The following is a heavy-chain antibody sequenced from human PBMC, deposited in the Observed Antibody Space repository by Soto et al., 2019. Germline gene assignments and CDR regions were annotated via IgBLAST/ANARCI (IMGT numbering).Heavy chain of an antibody. CDR3: ARGVASWVLEGIVVVPAAHKFFDY. Sequence: GASVKVSCKASGYTFTSYGISWVRQAPGQGLEWMGWISAYNGNTNYAQKLQGRVTMTTDTSTSTAYMELRSLRSDDTAVYYCARGVASWVLEGIVVVPAAHKFFDYWGQGTLVTVSS. CDR1: GYTFTSYG. D-gene: IGHD2-2*01. CDR2: ISAYNGNT. V-gene: IGHV1-18*01. J-gene: IGHJ4*02.